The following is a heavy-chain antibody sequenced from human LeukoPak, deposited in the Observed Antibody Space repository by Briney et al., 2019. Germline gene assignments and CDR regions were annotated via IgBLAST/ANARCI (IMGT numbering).Heavy chain of an antibody. Sequence: SVKVSCKASGGTFSSYAISWVRQPPGQGLAWMGGIIPIFGTANYAQKFQGRVTITTDESTSTAYMELSSLRSEDTAVYYCARESWNYYDSSGYYYNAFEIWGQGTMVTVSS. CDR1: GGTFSSYA. CDR3: ARESWNYYDSSGYYYNAFEI. J-gene: IGHJ3*02. V-gene: IGHV1-69*05. D-gene: IGHD3-22*01. CDR2: IIPIFGTA.